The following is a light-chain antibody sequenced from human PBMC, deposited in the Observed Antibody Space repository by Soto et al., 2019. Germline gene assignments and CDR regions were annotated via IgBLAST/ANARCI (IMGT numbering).Light chain of an antibody. CDR3: SSYAGSNNYV. CDR2: EVN. V-gene: IGLV2-8*01. J-gene: IGLJ1*01. CDR1: RSEVGGYNY. Sequence: QSVLTQPPSPSGSPGQSVTISCTGTRSEVGGYNYVSWYQQHPGKAPKLMIYEVNKRPSGVPDRFSGSKSGNTASLTVSGLQAEDEADYYCSSYAGSNNYVFGTGTKVTVL.